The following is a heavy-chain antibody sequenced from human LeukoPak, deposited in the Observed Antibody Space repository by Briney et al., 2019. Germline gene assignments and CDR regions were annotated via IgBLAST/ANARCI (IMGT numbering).Heavy chain of an antibody. Sequence: ASVKVSCKASGFTFTRYDINWVRQASGQGLEWMGWMNPSNGNTGYAQKFQGRVAMTRDTYTSTAYMELRGLRPEDTAVYYCVRGARTSNYFDYWGQGTLVTVSS. V-gene: IGHV1-8*01. CDR1: GFTFTRYD. J-gene: IGHJ4*02. CDR3: VRGARTSNYFDY. CDR2: MNPSNGNT.